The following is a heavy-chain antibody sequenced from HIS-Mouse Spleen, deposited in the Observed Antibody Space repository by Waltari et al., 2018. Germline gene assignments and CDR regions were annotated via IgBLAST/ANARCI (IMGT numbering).Heavy chain of an antibody. CDR1: GFPVSTDA. D-gene: IGHD1-26*01. Sequence: QVQLVESGGGVVQPGRSLRLYCAASGFPVSTDAMHWVRGAPGKGMELVAVISYDGSNKYYADSVKGRFTISRDNSKNTLYLQMNSLRAEDTAVYYCARDPELYSGSYYFDYWGQGTLVTVSS. V-gene: IGHV3-30-3*01. CDR2: ISYDGSNK. J-gene: IGHJ4*02. CDR3: ARDPELYSGSYYFDY.